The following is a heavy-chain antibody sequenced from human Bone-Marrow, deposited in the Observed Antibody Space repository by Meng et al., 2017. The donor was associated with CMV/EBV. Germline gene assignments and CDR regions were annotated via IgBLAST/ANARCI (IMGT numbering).Heavy chain of an antibody. CDR1: GFTFSSYS. CDR2: ISSSSSYI. J-gene: IGHJ4*02. CDR3: AKEIQLKPFDF. V-gene: IGHV3-21*01. Sequence: GESLKISCAASGFTFSSYSMNWVRQAPGKGLEWVSSISSSSSYIYYADSVKGRFTISRDNAKNSLYLQMNSLSIEDTAIYYCAKEIQLKPFDFWGQGTLVTVSS.